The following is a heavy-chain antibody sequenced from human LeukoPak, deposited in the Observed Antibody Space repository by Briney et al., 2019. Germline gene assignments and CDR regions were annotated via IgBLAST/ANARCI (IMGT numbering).Heavy chain of an antibody. J-gene: IGHJ4*02. CDR3: AAGVPAQYCSGGSCYYAY. Sequence: VASVKVSCKASGGTFSSYAISWVRQAPGQGLEWMGGIIPIFGTANYAQKFQGRVTITADESTSTAYMELSSLRSEDTAVHYCAAGVPAQYCSGGSCYYAYWGQGTLVTVSS. CDR1: GGTFSSYA. V-gene: IGHV1-69*13. CDR2: IIPIFGTA. D-gene: IGHD2-15*01.